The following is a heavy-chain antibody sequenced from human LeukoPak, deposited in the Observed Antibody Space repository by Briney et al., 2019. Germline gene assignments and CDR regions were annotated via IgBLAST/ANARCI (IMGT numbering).Heavy chain of an antibody. J-gene: IGHJ5*02. V-gene: IGHV1-2*06. CDR1: GYTFTGYY. CDR2: INPNNGDT. D-gene: IGHD6-19*01. Sequence: ASVKVSCKASGYTFTGYYIHWVRQAPGQGLEWMGRINPNNGDTNYAQQFQGRVTMTRDTSITTAYMELSSLTSDDTAVYFCAREQWDPWGQGILVTVSS. CDR3: AREQWDP.